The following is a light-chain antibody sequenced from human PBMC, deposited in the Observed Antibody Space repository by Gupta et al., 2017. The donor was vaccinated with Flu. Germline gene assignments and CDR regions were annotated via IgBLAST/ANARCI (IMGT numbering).Light chain of an antibody. CDR3: QQYNSFSWT. J-gene: IGKJ1*01. Sequence: DIQITPSPSTLSASVGDRVTITCRASQSVSRYLAWYQQKPGKAPKLLIYRASTLESGVPSRFSGSGSGTEFTLTISSLQPDDFATYYCQQYNSFSWTFGQGTKVEIK. CDR1: QSVSRY. V-gene: IGKV1-5*03. CDR2: RAS.